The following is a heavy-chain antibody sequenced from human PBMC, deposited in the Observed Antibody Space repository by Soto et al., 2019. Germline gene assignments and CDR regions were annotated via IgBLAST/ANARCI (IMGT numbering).Heavy chain of an antibody. CDR1: GGSFSGYY. CDR2: INHSGST. CDR3: ARGGAGGYGSGSYYPPKYYSYYYGMDV. Sequence: PSETLSLTCAVYGGSFSGYYWSWIRQPPGKGLEWIGEINHSGSTNYNPSLKSRVTISVDTSKNQFSLKLSSVTAADTAVYYCARGGAGGYGSGSYYPPKYYSYYYGMDVWGQGTTVTVSS. J-gene: IGHJ6*02. V-gene: IGHV4-34*01. D-gene: IGHD3-10*01.